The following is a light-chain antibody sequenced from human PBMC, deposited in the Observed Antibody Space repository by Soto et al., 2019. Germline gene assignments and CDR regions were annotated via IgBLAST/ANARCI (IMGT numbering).Light chain of an antibody. CDR2: GNN. V-gene: IGLV1-40*01. CDR3: QSYDSSLSGSRV. J-gene: IGLJ2*01. Sequence: QSVLTQPTSVSGAPGQRVTISCTGSSSNIGAGYDVHWYQQLPGTAPKLLIYGNNNRPSGVPDRFSGSKSGTSASLAITGLQAEDEADYYCQSYDSSLSGSRVFGGGTKLTVL. CDR1: SSNIGAGYD.